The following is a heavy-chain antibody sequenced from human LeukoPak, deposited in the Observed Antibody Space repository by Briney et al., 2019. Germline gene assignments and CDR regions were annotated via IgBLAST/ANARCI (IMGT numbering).Heavy chain of an antibody. CDR1: GYTFTGYY. J-gene: IGHJ5*02. D-gene: IGHD6-19*01. CDR3: ARDWGWHSSGWSIHYDP. Sequence: ASVKVSCKASGYTFTGYYMHWVRQAPGQGLEWMGWINPNSGGTNYAQKFQGRVTMTRDTSISTAYMELSRLRSDDTAVYYCARDWGWHSSGWSIHYDPWGQGTLVTVSS. CDR2: INPNSGGT. V-gene: IGHV1-2*02.